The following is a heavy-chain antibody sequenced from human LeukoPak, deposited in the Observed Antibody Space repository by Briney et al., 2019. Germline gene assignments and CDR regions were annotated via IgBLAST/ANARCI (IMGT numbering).Heavy chain of an antibody. CDR3: TTVGIWKIITGEDH. Sequence: GGSLRLSCAVFGSGFPFSNAWMSWVRQAPGKGLEWVGRIKSKTDGGTADYAAPVKGRFTILRDDSKNTLYLQMNSLKTEDTAVYYCTTVGIWKIITGEDHWGQGTLVAVSS. V-gene: IGHV3-15*01. CDR2: IKSKTDGGTA. D-gene: IGHD3-22*01. J-gene: IGHJ4*02. CDR1: GFPFSNAW.